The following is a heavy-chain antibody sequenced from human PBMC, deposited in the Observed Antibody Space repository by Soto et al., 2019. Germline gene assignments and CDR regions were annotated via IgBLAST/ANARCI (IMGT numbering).Heavy chain of an antibody. J-gene: IGHJ2*01. D-gene: IGHD2-21*01. Sequence: QVQLVQSGAEVKKPGASVKVSCTTYGYTFSDYFLHWVRQAPGQGPEWMGFINPKRGGTEYAQKFQGRVTMTRDTSTSTVYKDLSGLTSYDTAIYYCARDSGIPGRYWYFGLWGRGTLVTVSS. CDR3: ARDSGIPGRYWYFGL. V-gene: IGHV1-2*02. CDR2: INPKRGGT. CDR1: GYTFSDYF.